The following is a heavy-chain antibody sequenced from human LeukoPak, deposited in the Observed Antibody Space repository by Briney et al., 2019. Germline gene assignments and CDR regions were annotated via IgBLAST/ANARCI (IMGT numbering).Heavy chain of an antibody. CDR1: GYTFTGYY. J-gene: IGHJ5*02. CDR2: INPNSGGT. Sequence: ASVKVSCKASGYTFTGYYMHWVRQAPGQGLEWMGWINPNSGGTNYAQKFQGRVTMTRDTSISTAYMELSRLRSDDTAVYYCARGGPYCSGGSCYGNNWFDPWGQGTLVIVSS. D-gene: IGHD2-15*01. CDR3: ARGGPYCSGGSCYGNNWFDP. V-gene: IGHV1-2*02.